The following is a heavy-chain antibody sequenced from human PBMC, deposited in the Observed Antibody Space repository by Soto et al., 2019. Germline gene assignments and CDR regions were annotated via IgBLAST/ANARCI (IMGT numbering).Heavy chain of an antibody. V-gene: IGHV3-15*01. D-gene: IGHD3-16*02. Sequence: GGSLRLSCAASGFTFSNAWMSWVRQAPGKGLEWVGRIKSKTDGGTTDYAAPVKGRFTISRDDSKNTLYLQMNSLKTEDTAVYDCSTEYHPRSARSAFDIWGQGTMVTVSS. CDR2: IKSKTDGGTT. CDR1: GFTFSNAW. J-gene: IGHJ3*02. CDR3: STEYHPRSARSAFDI.